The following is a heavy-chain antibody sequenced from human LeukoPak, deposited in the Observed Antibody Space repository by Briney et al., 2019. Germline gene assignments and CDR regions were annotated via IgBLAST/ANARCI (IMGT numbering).Heavy chain of an antibody. D-gene: IGHD3-10*01. V-gene: IGHV4-4*07. CDR1: GGSISSYY. CDR3: ARVDRDYYGMDV. CDR2: IYSRESI. Sequence: SETLSLTCTASGGSISSYYWSWIRQPAGKGLEWIGRIYSRESIFYNPSLKSRVTVSVDTSKNQFSLKVRSVTAADTAVYYCARVDRDYYGMDVWGQGTTVTVSS. J-gene: IGHJ6*02.